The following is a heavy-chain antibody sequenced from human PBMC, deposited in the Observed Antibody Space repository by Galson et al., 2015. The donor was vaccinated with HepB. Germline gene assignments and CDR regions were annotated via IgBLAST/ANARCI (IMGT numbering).Heavy chain of an antibody. J-gene: IGHJ4*02. V-gene: IGHV3-23*01. CDR3: AKDGVADSGWYSDY. CDR1: GFTFSSYA. Sequence: SLRLSCAASGFTFSSYAMSWVRRAPGKGLQWLSIISSSGDLRRYADSVKGRFTISRDNSKSALYLQMNSLTADDTAVYYCAKDGVADSGWYSDYWGQGTPVTVSS. CDR2: ISSSGDLR. D-gene: IGHD6-19*01.